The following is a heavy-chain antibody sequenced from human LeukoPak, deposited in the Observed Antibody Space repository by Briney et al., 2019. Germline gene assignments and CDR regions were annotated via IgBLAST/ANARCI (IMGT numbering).Heavy chain of an antibody. CDR2: ISAYNGNT. V-gene: IGHV1-18*01. D-gene: IGHD3-22*01. J-gene: IGHJ4*02. CDR1: GYTFTSYD. CDR3: ARLYYYDSSGSSAFDY. Sequence: ASVKVSCKASGYTFTSYDINWVRQATGQGLEWMGWISAYNGNTNYAQKLQGRVTMTTDTSTSTAYMELRSLRSDDTAVYYCARLYYYDSSGSSAFDYWGQGTLVTVSS.